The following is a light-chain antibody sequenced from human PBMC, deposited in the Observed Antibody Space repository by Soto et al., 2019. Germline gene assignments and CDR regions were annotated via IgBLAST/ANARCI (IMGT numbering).Light chain of an antibody. Sequence: ILMTQSPATLSVSPGERATLSCRASQSISNNLAWYQQKPGQAPRLLIYDASTRATGIPARFSGSGSGTEVTLTNGGLQSEDFAVYYCQQYNNWPPWTFGQGTKVEIK. V-gene: IGKV3-15*01. CDR2: DAS. CDR3: QQYNNWPPWT. J-gene: IGKJ1*01. CDR1: QSISNN.